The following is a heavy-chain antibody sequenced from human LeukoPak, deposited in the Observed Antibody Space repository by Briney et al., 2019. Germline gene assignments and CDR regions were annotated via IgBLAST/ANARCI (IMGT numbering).Heavy chain of an antibody. V-gene: IGHV3-21*01. CDR2: ISSSSSYI. Sequence: LGGSLRLSCAASGFTFSSYSMNWVRQAPGKGLEWVSSISSSSSYIYYADSVKGRFTISRDNAKNSLYLQMNSLRAEDTAVYYCASIQWQTRGYWGQGTLVTVSS. D-gene: IGHD5-12*01. J-gene: IGHJ4*02. CDR1: GFTFSSYS. CDR3: ASIQWQTRGY.